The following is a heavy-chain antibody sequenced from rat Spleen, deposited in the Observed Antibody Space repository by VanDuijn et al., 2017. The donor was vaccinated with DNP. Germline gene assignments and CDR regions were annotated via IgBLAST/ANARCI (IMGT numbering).Heavy chain of an antibody. CDR3: AKGPNYGGWSDYFDY. CDR2: LSTGGGIT. Sequence: EVQLVESGGGPVQPGRSLKLSCVASGFIFRNYDMAWVRQAPTKGLELVAYLSTGGGITYYRDSVKGRFTISRDNAQNTLYLHMNKLGSEDTAIYSCAKGPNYGGWSDYFDYWGQGVMVTVSS. V-gene: IGHV5S13*01. J-gene: IGHJ2*01. CDR1: GFIFRNYD. D-gene: IGHD1-11*01.